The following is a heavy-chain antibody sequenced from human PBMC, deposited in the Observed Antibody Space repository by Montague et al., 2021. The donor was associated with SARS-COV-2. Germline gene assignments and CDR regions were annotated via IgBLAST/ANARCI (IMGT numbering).Heavy chain of an antibody. V-gene: IGHV4-61*01. D-gene: IGHD2-15*01. J-gene: IGHJ3*01. CDR2: IHDSGTT. CDR3: ARNHCRGGFCYYGYAFDV. CDR1: GASINIGIYY. Sequence: SETLSLTCTVSGASINIGIYYWSWIRQSPGKRLEWIGNIHDSGTTNYNPSLKSRVTILVDTSRNQFSLDLNSVTAADTAVYYCARNHCRGGFCYYGYAFDVWGQGTRDTVS.